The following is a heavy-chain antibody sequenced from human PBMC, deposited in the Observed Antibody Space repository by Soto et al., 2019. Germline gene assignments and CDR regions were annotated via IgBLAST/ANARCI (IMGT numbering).Heavy chain of an antibody. CDR1: GGTFSSYT. CDR3: ARGFKAYYFDY. CDR2: IIPILGIA. V-gene: IGHV1-69*02. J-gene: IGHJ4*02. Sequence: QVQLVQSGAEVKKPGSSVKVSCKASGGTFSSYTISWVRQAPRQGLEWMGRIIPILGIANYAQKFQGRVTITADKSTSTAYMELSSLRSEDTAVYYCARGFKAYYFDYWGQGTLVTVSS.